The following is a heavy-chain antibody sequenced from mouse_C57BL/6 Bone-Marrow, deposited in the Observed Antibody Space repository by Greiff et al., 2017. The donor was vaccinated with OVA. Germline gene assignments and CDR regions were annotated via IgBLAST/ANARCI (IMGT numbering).Heavy chain of an antibody. CDR1: GYSITSGYD. CDR3: ARENYGSSYWYFDV. V-gene: IGHV3-1*01. J-gene: IGHJ1*03. Sequence: EVQLVESGPGMVKPSQSLSLTCTVTGYSITSGYDWHWIRHFPGNKLEWMGYISYSGSTNYNPSLKSRISITHDTSKNHFFLKLNSVTTEDTATYYCARENYGSSYWYFDVWGTGTTVTVSS. CDR2: ISYSGST. D-gene: IGHD1-1*01.